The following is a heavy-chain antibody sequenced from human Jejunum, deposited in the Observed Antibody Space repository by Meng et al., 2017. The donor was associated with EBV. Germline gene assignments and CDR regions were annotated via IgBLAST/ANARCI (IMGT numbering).Heavy chain of an antibody. Sequence: QASVAVVGRWVTQAGGSVKLALKLSGYPSTSYVTHRGSQTPGQNLEWMGWINTVKGTTKHSQKFQDRVSIKKDTSASTADMELSTLISEDTAVYYCARVQLGDTPWFFDFWGRGTLVTVSS. CDR2: INTVKGTT. V-gene: IGHV1-3*04. CDR1: GYPSTSYV. D-gene: IGHD2-21*01. CDR3: ARVQLGDTPWFFDF. J-gene: IGHJ2*01.